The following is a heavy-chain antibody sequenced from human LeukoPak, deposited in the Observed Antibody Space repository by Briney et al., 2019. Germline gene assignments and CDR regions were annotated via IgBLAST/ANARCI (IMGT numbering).Heavy chain of an antibody. J-gene: IGHJ1*01. CDR3: ARGHSPVTTKVSYFQH. D-gene: IGHD4-17*01. Sequence: PSETLSLTCAVYGGXFSGYYCSWIRQPPGKGLEWIGQINHSGSTNYNPYIKSRVSILVDTSKNQFSLKLSSVTAADTAVYYCARGHSPVTTKVSYFQHWGQGTLVTVSS. CDR1: GGXFSGYY. CDR2: INHSGST. V-gene: IGHV4-34*01.